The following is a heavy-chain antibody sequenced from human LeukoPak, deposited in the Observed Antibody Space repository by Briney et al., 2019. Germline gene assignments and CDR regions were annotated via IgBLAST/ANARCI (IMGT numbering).Heavy chain of an antibody. CDR3: ARTTLLWFGELLPNWFDP. J-gene: IGHJ5*02. D-gene: IGHD3-10*01. V-gene: IGHV1-69*13. Sequence: SVNVSCKASGGTFSSYAISWVRQAPGQGLEWMGGIIPIFGTANYAQKFQGRVTITADESTSTAYMELSSLRSEDTAVYYCARTTLLWFGELLPNWFDPWGQGTLVTVSS. CDR1: GGTFSSYA. CDR2: IIPIFGTA.